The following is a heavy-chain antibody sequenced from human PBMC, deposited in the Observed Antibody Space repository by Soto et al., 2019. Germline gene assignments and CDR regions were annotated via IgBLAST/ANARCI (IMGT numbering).Heavy chain of an antibody. CDR2: IYYSGST. CDR3: ARGGGGILLWFGEFDY. J-gene: IGHJ4*02. D-gene: IGHD3-10*01. V-gene: IGHV4-30-4*01. CDR1: GGSISSGDYY. Sequence: ASETLSLTCTVSGGSISSGDYYWSWIRQPPGKGLEWIGYIYYSGSTYYNPSLKSQVTISVDTSKNQFSLKLSSVTAADTAVYYCARGGGGILLWFGEFDYWGQGTLVTVSS.